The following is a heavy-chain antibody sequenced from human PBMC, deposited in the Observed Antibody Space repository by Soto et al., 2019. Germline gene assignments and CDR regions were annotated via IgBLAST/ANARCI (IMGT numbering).Heavy chain of an antibody. V-gene: IGHV4-31*03. D-gene: IGHD3-3*02. J-gene: IGHJ4*02. CDR1: GASINSCGYY. CDR3: ERDSAFEGLLAY. CDR2: IYFSGST. Sequence: SETLSLTCTVSGASINSCGYYCSWIRQLPGKGLEWIGYIYFSGSTYYNPSLESRVTISLDTSQNQFSLKRSSVTAADTAVYYCERDSAFEGLLAYWGQGTLVTVS.